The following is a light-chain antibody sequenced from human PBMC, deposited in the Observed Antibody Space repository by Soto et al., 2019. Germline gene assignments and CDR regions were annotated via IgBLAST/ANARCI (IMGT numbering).Light chain of an antibody. CDR2: DAS. Sequence: ELVLTQSPGTLSLSPGHRATLSCRASQTFVSTYLAWYQQKPGQAPRLLIYDASNRATGIPDRFSGSGSGPDFTLTISRLEPEDFAVYYCQQRLNWPRTFGQGTKVEI. J-gene: IGKJ1*01. V-gene: IGKV3D-20*02. CDR1: QTFVSTY. CDR3: QQRLNWPRT.